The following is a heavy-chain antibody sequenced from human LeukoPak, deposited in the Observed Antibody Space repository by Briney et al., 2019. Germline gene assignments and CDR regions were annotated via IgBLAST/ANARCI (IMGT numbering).Heavy chain of an antibody. Sequence: ASVKVSCKASGYTFTSYGISWVRQATGQGLEWMGWIHPDSGNTDYAQKFQGRLTMTRETSTTTAYMELSSLRSEDTAVYYCARDLAADGRVPDYWGQGTLVTVSS. CDR3: ARDLAADGRVPDY. CDR1: GYTFTSYG. J-gene: IGHJ4*02. V-gene: IGHV1-8*02. CDR2: IHPDSGNT. D-gene: IGHD6-13*01.